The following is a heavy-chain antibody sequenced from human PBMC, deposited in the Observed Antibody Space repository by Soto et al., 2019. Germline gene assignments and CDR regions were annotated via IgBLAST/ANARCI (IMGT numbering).Heavy chain of an antibody. CDR2: IWYDGSNK. CDR1: GFTFSSYG. D-gene: IGHD6-19*01. CDR3: ARDTVRWLVPDDYYGMDV. Sequence: ESVGGVVQPGRSLRLSCAASGFTFSSYGMHWVRQAPGKGLEWVAVIWYDGSNKYYADSVKGRFTISRDNSKNTLYLQMNSLRAEDTAVYYCARDTVRWLVPDDYYGMDVWGQGTTVTVSS. V-gene: IGHV3-33*01. J-gene: IGHJ6*02.